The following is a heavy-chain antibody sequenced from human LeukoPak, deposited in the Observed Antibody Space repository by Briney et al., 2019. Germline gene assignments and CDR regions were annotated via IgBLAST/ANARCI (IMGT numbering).Heavy chain of an antibody. V-gene: IGHV4-34*01. CDR2: INHSGST. CDR3: ARGHQLLLLYYGMDV. Sequence: SETLSLTCAVYGGSFSGYYWSWIRQPPGKGLEWIGEINHSGSTNYNPSLKSRVTISVDTSKNQFSLKLSSVTAAGTAVYYCARGHQLLLLYYGMDVWGQGTTVTVSS. CDR1: GGSFSGYY. J-gene: IGHJ6*02. D-gene: IGHD2-2*01.